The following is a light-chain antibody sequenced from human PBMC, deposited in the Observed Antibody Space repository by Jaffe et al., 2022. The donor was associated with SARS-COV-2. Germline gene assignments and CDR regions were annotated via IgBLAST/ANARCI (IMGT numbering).Light chain of an antibody. CDR2: KAS. J-gene: IGKJ4*01. CDR1: QSINHW. Sequence: DIQMTQSPSTLSASVGDRVTITCRASQSINHWLAWYQQKPGKAPKLLIYKASSLESGVPSRFSGSGSGTEFTLTISSLQPDDFATYFCQQYDSYSPTFGGGTKVEIK. CDR3: QQYDSYSPT. V-gene: IGKV1-5*03.